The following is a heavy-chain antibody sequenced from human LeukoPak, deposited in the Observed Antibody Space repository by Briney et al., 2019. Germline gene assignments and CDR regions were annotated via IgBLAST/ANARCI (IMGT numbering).Heavy chain of an antibody. J-gene: IGHJ4*02. CDR2: VNEGGENT. D-gene: IGHD2-8*02. CDR1: GFTFSNYA. V-gene: IGHV3-23*01. CDR3: ATDTGAFHFAY. Sequence: PGGSLRLSCAASGFTFSNYAMSWVRQAPGKGLEWVSTVNEGGENTHYADSVKGRFTISRDNAKNTLSLQMDSLRGEDSAMYYCATDTGAFHFAYWGQGTLVTVSS.